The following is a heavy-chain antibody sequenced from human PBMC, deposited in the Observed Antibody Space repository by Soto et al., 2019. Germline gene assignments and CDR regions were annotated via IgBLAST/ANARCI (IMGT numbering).Heavy chain of an antibody. CDR2: INPNSGGT. J-gene: IGHJ5*02. D-gene: IGHD3-10*01. Sequence: ASVKVSCKASGYTFTGYYMHWVRQAPGQGLEWMGWINPNSGGTNYAQKFQGWVTMTRDTSISTAYMELSRLRSDDTAVYYCARGPPAKPYGSGSYYLGNWFDPWGQGTLVTVSS. CDR1: GYTFTGYY. V-gene: IGHV1-2*04. CDR3: ARGPPAKPYGSGSYYLGNWFDP.